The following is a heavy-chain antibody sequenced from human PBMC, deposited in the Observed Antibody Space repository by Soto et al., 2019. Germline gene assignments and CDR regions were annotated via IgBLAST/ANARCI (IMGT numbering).Heavy chain of an antibody. CDR2: ISAYNGNT. CDR3: ASEASPADY. J-gene: IGHJ4*02. CDR1: GYTFTNYG. Sequence: QVQLVQSGAEVKKPGASVKVSCKASGYTFTNYGISWVRQAPGQGLEWMGWISAYNGNTNYAQTLQSRVTMTTDTSTSTAYLELRRLSSDDTAVYYCASEASPADYWGQGTLVTVSS. V-gene: IGHV1-18*01. D-gene: IGHD1-26*01.